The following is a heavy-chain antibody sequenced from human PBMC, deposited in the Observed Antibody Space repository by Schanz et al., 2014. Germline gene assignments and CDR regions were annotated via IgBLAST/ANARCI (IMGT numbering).Heavy chain of an antibody. V-gene: IGHV4-4*02. CDR2: INNSGST. J-gene: IGHJ3*01. D-gene: IGHD2-8*02. Sequence: QVQLQESGPGLVKPSGTLSLTCAVSGGFISSINWWSWVRQSPGTGLEWIGEINNSGSTNYNPSLKSRVTISLDKSKSQFALTLSAVTAADTAVYYCATMWGYCTATACQILEVLDVWGQGTMVTVSS. CDR3: ATMWGYCTATACQILEVLDV. CDR1: GGFISSINW.